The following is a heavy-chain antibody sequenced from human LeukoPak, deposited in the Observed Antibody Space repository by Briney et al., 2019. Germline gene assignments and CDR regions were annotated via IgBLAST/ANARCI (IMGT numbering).Heavy chain of an antibody. J-gene: IGHJ4*02. CDR1: GFSLTTSGMC. CDR2: IDWDDDK. D-gene: IGHD3-16*01. CDR3: ARGRFYFDY. Sequence: SGPALVKPTQTLPLTRTLSGFSLTTSGMCVSWIRQPPGKALEWLARIDWDDDKFYSTSLKTRLTISKDTSKNQVVLTMPNMGPVDTATYYCARGRFYFDYWGQGTLVTVSS. V-gene: IGHV2-70*17.